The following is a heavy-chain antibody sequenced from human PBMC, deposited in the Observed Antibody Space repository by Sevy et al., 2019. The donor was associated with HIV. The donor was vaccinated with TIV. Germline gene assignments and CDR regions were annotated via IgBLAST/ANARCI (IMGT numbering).Heavy chain of an antibody. CDR1: GFTFSSYG. Sequence: GGSLRLSCAASGFTFSSYGMHWVRQAPGKGLEWVAVIWYDGSNKYYADSVKGRFTISRDNSKNTLYLQMNSLRAEDTAVYYCARDRGLMGYYFDYWGQGTLVTVSS. D-gene: IGHD2-8*01. V-gene: IGHV3-33*01. J-gene: IGHJ4*02. CDR3: ARDRGLMGYYFDY. CDR2: IWYDGSNK.